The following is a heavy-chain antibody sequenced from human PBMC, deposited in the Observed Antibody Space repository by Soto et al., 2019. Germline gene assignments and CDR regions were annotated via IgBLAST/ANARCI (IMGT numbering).Heavy chain of an antibody. CDR1: GGSFSGYY. CDR2: VNHSGTT. D-gene: IGHD2-2*01. Sequence: QVQLQQWGAGLLKPSETLSLTCAVYGGSFSGYYWTWIRQSPAKGLERIGEVNHSGTTYYNPPLKTRLTIPVHTPKNQFSLKMSSVTVADTAVYYCASGIGYCSSINCYASRRLRFDSWGQGTLVTVSS. J-gene: IGHJ4*02. V-gene: IGHV4-34*01. CDR3: ASGIGYCSSINCYASRRLRFDS.